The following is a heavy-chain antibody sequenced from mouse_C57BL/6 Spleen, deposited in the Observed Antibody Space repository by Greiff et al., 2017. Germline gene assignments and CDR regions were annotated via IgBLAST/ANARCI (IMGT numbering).Heavy chain of an antibody. CDR3: ASPRITTVVEGMDY. J-gene: IGHJ4*01. V-gene: IGHV14-2*01. CDR1: GFNIKDYY. CDR2: IDPEDGET. Sequence: VQLQQSGAELVKPGASVKLSCTASGFNIKDYYMHWVKQRTEQGLEWIGRIDPEDGETKYAPQFQGKATITADTSSNTAYLQLSSLTSEDTAVYYCASPRITTVVEGMDYWGQGTSVTVSS. D-gene: IGHD1-1*01.